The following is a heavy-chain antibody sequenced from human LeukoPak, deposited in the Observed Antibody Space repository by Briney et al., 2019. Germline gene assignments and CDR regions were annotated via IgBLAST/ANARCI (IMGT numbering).Heavy chain of an antibody. J-gene: IGHJ6*02. Sequence: PGGSLRLSCAASGFTFDDYAMHWVRQAPGKGLEWFSGISWNSGSIGYADSVKGRFTISRDNSKNTLYLQMNSLRAEDTAVYYCARYCSSTSCRRNYGMDVWGQGTTVTVSS. D-gene: IGHD2-2*01. CDR3: ARYCSSTSCRRNYGMDV. CDR2: ISWNSGSI. CDR1: GFTFDDYA. V-gene: IGHV3-9*01.